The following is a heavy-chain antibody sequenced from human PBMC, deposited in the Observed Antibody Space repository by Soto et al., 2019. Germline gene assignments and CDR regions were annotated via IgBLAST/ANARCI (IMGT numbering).Heavy chain of an antibody. V-gene: IGHV4-30-4*01. Sequence: SETLSLTCTVSGGSISSGDYYWSWIRQPPGKGLEWIGYIYYSGSTYYNPSLKSRVTISVDTSKNQFSLKLSSVTAADTAVYYCARLKRSHIVVVPAAIGTGYYFDYWGQGTLVTVSS. CDR3: ARLKRSHIVVVPAAIGTGYYFDY. J-gene: IGHJ4*02. CDR1: GGSISSGDYY. CDR2: IYYSGST. D-gene: IGHD2-2*02.